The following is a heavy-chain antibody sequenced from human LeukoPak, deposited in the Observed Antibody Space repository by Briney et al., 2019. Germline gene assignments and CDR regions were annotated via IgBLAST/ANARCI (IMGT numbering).Heavy chain of an antibody. J-gene: IGHJ4*02. CDR3: AKDYKRGYSYGLSGYFDY. CDR1: GFTFSSYA. D-gene: IGHD5-18*01. Sequence: GGSLRLSCAASGFTFSSYAMSWVRQAPGKGLEWVSAISGSGGSTYYADSAKGRFTISRDNSKNTLYLQMNSLRAEDTAVYYCAKDYKRGYSYGLSGYFDYWGQGTLVTVSS. CDR2: ISGSGGST. V-gene: IGHV3-23*01.